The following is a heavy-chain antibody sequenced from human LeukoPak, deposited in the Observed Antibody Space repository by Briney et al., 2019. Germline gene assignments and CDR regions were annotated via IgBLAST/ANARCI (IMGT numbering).Heavy chain of an antibody. V-gene: IGHV7-4-1*02. CDR1: GYTFINYA. Sequence: ASVKVSCKASGYTFINYAMNWVRQAPGQGLEWLGWINTNTGNPTFAQGFTGRFVFSLDTPVSTAYLQISSLKAEDTAVYYCARSSSPTSSFDYWGQGTLVTVSS. J-gene: IGHJ4*02. D-gene: IGHD2-2*01. CDR2: INTNTGNP. CDR3: ARSSSPTSSFDY.